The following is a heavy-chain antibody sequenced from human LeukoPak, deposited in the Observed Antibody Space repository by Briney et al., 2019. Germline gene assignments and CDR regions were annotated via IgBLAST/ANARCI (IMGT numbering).Heavy chain of an antibody. J-gene: IGHJ5*02. CDR1: GDSISRGGYS. CDR2: IYHSEST. CDR3: ARSSVRFGEFSNWFDP. D-gene: IGHD3-10*01. Sequence: SETLSLTCAVSGDSISRGGYSWSWIRQPPGKGLEWIGYIYHSESTYYNPSLKSRVTISVDSSKNQFSLKLSSVTAADTAVYYCARSSVRFGEFSNWFDPWGQGTLVTVSS. V-gene: IGHV4-30-2*01.